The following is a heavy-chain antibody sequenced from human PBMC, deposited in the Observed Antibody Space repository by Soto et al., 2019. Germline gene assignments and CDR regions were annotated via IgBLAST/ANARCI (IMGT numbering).Heavy chain of an antibody. Sequence: SETLSLTCAVSGGSISNSNWWSWVRQPPGKGLEWIGEVYHSGSTNYNPSLQSRVTISLDRSKNQFSLKLTSVTAADTAVYYCARTREYSSSPDYWGQGTLVTVSS. D-gene: IGHD6-6*01. CDR1: GGSISNSNW. J-gene: IGHJ4*02. CDR2: VYHSGST. V-gene: IGHV4-4*02. CDR3: ARTREYSSSPDY.